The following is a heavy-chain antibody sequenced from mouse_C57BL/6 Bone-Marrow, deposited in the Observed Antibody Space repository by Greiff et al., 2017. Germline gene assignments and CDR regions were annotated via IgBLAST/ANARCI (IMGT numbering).Heavy chain of an antibody. CDR2: ISDGGSYT. CDR1: GFTFSSYA. CDR3: ARDGVWYFDV. Sequence: EVMLVESGGGLVKPGGSLKLSCAASGFTFSSYAMSWVRQTPEKRLEWVATISDGGSYTYYPDNVKGRFTISRDNAKNNLYLQMSHLKSEDTAMYYCARDGVWYFDVWGTGTTVTVSS. J-gene: IGHJ1*03. V-gene: IGHV5-4*01.